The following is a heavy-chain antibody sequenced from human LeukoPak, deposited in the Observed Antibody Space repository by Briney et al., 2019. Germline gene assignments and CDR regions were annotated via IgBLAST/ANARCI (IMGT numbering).Heavy chain of an antibody. Sequence: SQTLSLTCAVSGGSISSGGYSWSWIRQPPGKGLEWIGYIYHSGSTYYNPSLKSRVTISVDRSKNQFSLKLSSVTAADTAVYYCASSRPDYYDSSGYPLDAFDIWGQGTMVTVSS. CDR1: GGSISSGGYS. CDR2: IYHSGST. J-gene: IGHJ3*02. D-gene: IGHD3-22*01. CDR3: ASSRPDYYDSSGYPLDAFDI. V-gene: IGHV4-30-2*01.